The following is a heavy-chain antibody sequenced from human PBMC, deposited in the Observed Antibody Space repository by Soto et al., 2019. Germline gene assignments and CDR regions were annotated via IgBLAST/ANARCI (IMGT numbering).Heavy chain of an antibody. J-gene: IGHJ3*02. D-gene: IGHD4-17*01. CDR3: ARDGSTVSNDAFDI. Sequence: GGSLRLSCAASGFTFSSYWMSWVRQAPGKGLEWVANIKQDGSEKYYADSVKGRFTISRDNAKNSLYLQMNSLRAEDTAVYYCARDGSTVSNDAFDIWGQGTMVTVSS. CDR2: IKQDGSEK. CDR1: GFTFSSYW. V-gene: IGHV3-7*01.